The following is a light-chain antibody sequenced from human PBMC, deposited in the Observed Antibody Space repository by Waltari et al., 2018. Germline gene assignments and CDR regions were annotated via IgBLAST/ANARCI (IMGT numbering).Light chain of an antibody. CDR1: QSVSSNY. J-gene: IGKJ2*01. Sequence: EIVLTQSPGNLSLSPGERATLSCRASQSVSSNYLAWYQQRPGQAPRLLIHGSSSRATGIPDRFSGSGSGTDFTLTISRLEPEDFAVYYCQQYGRSWNTFGQGTKLEIK. V-gene: IGKV3-20*01. CDR2: GSS. CDR3: QQYGRSWNT.